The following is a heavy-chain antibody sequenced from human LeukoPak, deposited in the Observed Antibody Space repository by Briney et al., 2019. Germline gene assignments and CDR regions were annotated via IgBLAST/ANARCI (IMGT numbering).Heavy chain of an antibody. Sequence: GSVKVSCEASGYTFTSFGISWVRQAPGQGLEWMGWICDYNGNINYAQTLQGRVTMTTDTSTSTPYLEMSSLRADDTAVYYCASALGSSYYYLLDYWGQGTLVTVSS. CDR2: ICDYNGNI. V-gene: IGHV1-18*01. D-gene: IGHD3-22*01. CDR3: ASALGSSYYYLLDY. CDR1: GYTFTSFG. J-gene: IGHJ4*02.